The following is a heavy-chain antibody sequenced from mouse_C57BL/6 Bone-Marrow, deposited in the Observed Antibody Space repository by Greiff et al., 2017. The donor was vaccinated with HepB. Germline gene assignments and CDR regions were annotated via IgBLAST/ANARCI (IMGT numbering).Heavy chain of an antibody. J-gene: IGHJ4*01. D-gene: IGHD2-2*01. CDR2: IYPGNSDT. CDR3: TVYYGYDAAMDY. V-gene: IGHV1-5*01. CDR1: GYTFTSYW. Sequence: EVKLVESGTVLARPGASVKMSCKTSGYTFTSYWMHWVKQRPGQGLEWIGAIYPGNSDTSYNQKFKGKAKLTAVTSASTAYMELSSLTNEDSAVYYCTVYYGYDAAMDYWGQGTSVTVSS.